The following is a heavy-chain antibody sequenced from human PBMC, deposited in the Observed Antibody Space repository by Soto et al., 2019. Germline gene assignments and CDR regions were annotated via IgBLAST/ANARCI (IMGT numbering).Heavy chain of an antibody. CDR3: ARDLLITISPDSDGLGC. J-gene: IGHJ4*02. D-gene: IGHD3-9*01. CDR1: GFTFSSYI. CDR2: ISSSSSYI. Sequence: GGSLRLSCAASGFTFSSYIMNWVRQAPGKGLEWVSSISSSSSYIYYADSVKGRFTISRDNAKNSLYLQMNSLRAEDTAVYYCARDLLITISPDSDGLGCWGQGTLVTVSS. V-gene: IGHV3-21*01.